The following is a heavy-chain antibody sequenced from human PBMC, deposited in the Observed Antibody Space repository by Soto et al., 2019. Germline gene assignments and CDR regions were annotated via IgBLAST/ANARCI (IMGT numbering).Heavy chain of an antibody. CDR2: ISGDGSNQ. Sequence: QVQLVESGGGVVQPGRSLRLSCAASGFTFSGYALHWVRQAPGTGLAWVAVISGDGSNQYYADSVKGRFTIARDNAKNTVYLQMNSLRAEDTAVYYCARDMPPRVLTYYTGMDVWGQGTTVTVSS. CDR3: ARDMPPRVLTYYTGMDV. J-gene: IGHJ6*02. CDR1: GFTFSGYA. V-gene: IGHV3-30-3*01. D-gene: IGHD3-9*01.